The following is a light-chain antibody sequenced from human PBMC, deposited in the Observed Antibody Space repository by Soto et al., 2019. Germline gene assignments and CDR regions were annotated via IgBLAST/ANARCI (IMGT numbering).Light chain of an antibody. CDR1: NIGSKG. J-gene: IGLJ2*01. Sequence: SYELTQPPSVSVAPGETARISCGGNNIGSKGVHWYQQKPGQAPVLVIYSDTDLPPVIPERFSGSNSANMATLTISRVEDGDVADYYCQVWDSGSAHVLFGGGTKLTVL. CDR2: SDT. V-gene: IGLV3-21*01. CDR3: QVWDSGSAHVL.